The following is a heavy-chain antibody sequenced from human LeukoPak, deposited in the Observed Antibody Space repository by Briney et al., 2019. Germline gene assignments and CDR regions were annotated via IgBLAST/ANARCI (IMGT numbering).Heavy chain of an antibody. J-gene: IGHJ5*02. V-gene: IGHV3-7*01. CDR2: IKQDGSEK. D-gene: IGHD3-16*01. CDR3: VRQMIRFWFDP. Sequence: PGRSLRLACAASGFTFSSYWMTWVRHLPGKGLEWVAKIKQDGSEKYYVDSVKGRFTISRDNAKNSLFLQMNSLRAEDTAVYYCVRQMIRFWFDPWGQGTQVTVSS. CDR1: GFTFSSYW.